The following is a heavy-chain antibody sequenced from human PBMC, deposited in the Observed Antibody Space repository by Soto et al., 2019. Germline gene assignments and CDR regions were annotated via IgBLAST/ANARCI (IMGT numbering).Heavy chain of an antibody. J-gene: IGHJ3*02. CDR1: GFTFSSYA. D-gene: IGHD5-12*01. CDR2: IGSSSSSI. CDR3: ARDRGYSGYVFAFDI. V-gene: IGHV3-48*01. Sequence: GGSLRLSCAASGFTFSSYAMNWVRQAAGKGLEWVSGIGSSSSSIYYADSVKGRFTISRDNAKNSLYLQMNSLRAEDTAVYYCARDRGYSGYVFAFDIWGQGTMVTVSS.